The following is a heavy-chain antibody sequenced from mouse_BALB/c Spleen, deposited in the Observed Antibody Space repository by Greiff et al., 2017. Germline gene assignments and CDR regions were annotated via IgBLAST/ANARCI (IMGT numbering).Heavy chain of an antibody. CDR2: ISSGSSTI. J-gene: IGHJ4*01. D-gene: IGHD3-3*01. CDR3: ARFHPVGGAMDY. CDR1: GFTFSSFG. Sequence: EVMLVESGGGLVQPGGSRKLSCAASGFTFSSFGMHWVRQAPEKGLEWVAYISSGSSTIYYADTVKGRFTISRDNPKNTLFLQMTSLRSEDTAMYYCARFHPVGGAMDYWGQGTSVTVSS. V-gene: IGHV5-17*02.